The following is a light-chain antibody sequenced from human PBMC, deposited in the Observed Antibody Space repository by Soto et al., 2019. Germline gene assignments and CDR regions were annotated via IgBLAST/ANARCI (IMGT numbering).Light chain of an antibody. J-gene: IGLJ1*01. CDR3: SSYTSSNTLEV. V-gene: IGLV2-14*01. CDR2: EVS. Sequence: QSVLIQPASVSGSPGQSITISCTGTSSDVGGSNYVSWYQHHPHRAPKLLIYEVSYRPSGVSHRFSGSKSGNTASLTISGLQAEDEADYYCSSYTSSNTLEVFGIGTKVTVL. CDR1: SSDVGGSNY.